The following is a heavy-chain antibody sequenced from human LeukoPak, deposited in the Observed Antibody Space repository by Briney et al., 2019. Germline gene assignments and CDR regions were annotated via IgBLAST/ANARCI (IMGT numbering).Heavy chain of an antibody. J-gene: IGHJ6*03. D-gene: IGHD5-24*01. V-gene: IGHV3-7*01. CDR3: AREWHYYYMDV. Sequence: GGSLRLSCAASGFTFSSYAMSWVRQAPGKGLEWVANIKQDGSEKYYVDSVKGRFTISRDNAKNSLYLQMNSLRAEDTAVYYCAREWHYYYMDVWGKGTTVTVSS. CDR1: GFTFSSYA. CDR2: IKQDGSEK.